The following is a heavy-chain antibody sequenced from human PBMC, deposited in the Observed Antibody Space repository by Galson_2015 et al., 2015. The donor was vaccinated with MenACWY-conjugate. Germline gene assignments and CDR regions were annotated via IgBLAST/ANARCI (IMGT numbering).Heavy chain of an antibody. CDR2: INPGGSST. D-gene: IGHD2-15*01. CDR1: GFIFNTYW. CDR3: TTHELLSSQPYGMDV. V-gene: IGHV3-74*01. J-gene: IGHJ6*02. Sequence: SLRLSCAASGFIFNTYWMHWVRQAPGKGLVWVSRINPGGSSTTYADSVKDRFTISRDNAKNTLFLQMNNLKPEDTAVYYCTTHELLSSQPYGMDVWGQGTTVIVSS.